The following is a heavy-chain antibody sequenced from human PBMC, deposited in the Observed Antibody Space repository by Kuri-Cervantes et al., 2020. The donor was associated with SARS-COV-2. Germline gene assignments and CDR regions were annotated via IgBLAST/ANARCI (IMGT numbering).Heavy chain of an antibody. J-gene: IGHJ4*02. CDR2: ISYDGSNK. D-gene: IGHD3-16*02. V-gene: IGHV3-30*07. CDR3: ARYRPPYYFDY. Sequence: LSLTCAASGFTFSSYAMHWVRQAPGKGLEWVAVISYDGSNKYYADSVKGRFTISRDNAKNSLYLQMNSLRAEDTAVYYCARYRPPYYFDYWGQGTLVTVSS. CDR1: GFTFSSYA.